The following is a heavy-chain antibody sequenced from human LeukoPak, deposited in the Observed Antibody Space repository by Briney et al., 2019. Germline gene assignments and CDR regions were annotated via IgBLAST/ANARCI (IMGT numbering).Heavy chain of an antibody. Sequence: ASVKVSCKASGGTFSSYAISWVRQAPGQGLEWMGGIIPIFGTANYAQKFQGRVTITTDESTSTAYMELSSLRSEDTAVYYCASCRIELGSNYYYYMDVWGKGTTVTVSS. V-gene: IGHV1-69*05. J-gene: IGHJ6*03. CDR1: GGTFSSYA. CDR2: IIPIFGTA. CDR3: ASCRIELGSNYYYYMDV. D-gene: IGHD2-15*01.